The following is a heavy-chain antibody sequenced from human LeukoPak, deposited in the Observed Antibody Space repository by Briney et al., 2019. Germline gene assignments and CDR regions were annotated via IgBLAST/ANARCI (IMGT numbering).Heavy chain of an antibody. V-gene: IGHV3-15*07. D-gene: IGHD1-26*01. CDR3: TTESSGSLPY. CDR1: GFSFSDTY. CDR2: IKNKADRGEI. J-gene: IGHJ4*02. Sequence: PGGSLRLSCAAFGFSFSDTYINWVRQIPGTGLEWVGLIKNKADRGEIEYAAPVKDRFTISRDDSKNTVYLQMSSLKTEDTAVYYCTTESSGSLPYWGQGTLVTVSS.